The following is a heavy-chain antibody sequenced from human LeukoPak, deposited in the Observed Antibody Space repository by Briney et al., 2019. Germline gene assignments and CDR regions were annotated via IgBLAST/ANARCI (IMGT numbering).Heavy chain of an antibody. V-gene: IGHV1-2*06. J-gene: IGHJ6*02. CDR2: INPNSGGT. CDR3: ARGDYYYGMDV. Sequence: ASVKVSCKASGYTFTNYDFNWMRQAPGQGLEWMGRINPNSGGTNYAQKFQGRVTMTRDTSISTAYMELSRLRSDDTAVYYCARGDYYYGMDVWGQGTTVTVSS. D-gene: IGHD3-16*01. CDR1: GYTFTNYD.